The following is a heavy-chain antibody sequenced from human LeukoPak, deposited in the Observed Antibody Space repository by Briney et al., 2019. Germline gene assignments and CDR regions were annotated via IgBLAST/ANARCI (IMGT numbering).Heavy chain of an antibody. CDR2: IYSGGST. CDR1: GFTVSSNY. Sequence: GGSLRLSCAASGFTVSSNYMSWVRQAPGKGLEWVSVIYSGGSTYYADSVKGRFTISRDNSKNTLYLQMNSLRAEDTAVYYCTVTTTATLAEYFQHSGQGTLVTVSS. J-gene: IGHJ1*01. D-gene: IGHD4-17*01. CDR3: TVTTTATLAEYFQH. V-gene: IGHV3-66*01.